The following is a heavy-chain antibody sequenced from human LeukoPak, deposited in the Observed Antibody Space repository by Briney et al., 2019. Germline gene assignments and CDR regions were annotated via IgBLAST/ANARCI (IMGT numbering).Heavy chain of an antibody. J-gene: IGHJ4*02. CDR3: ASAVEMATITTGLYYFDY. D-gene: IGHD5-24*01. V-gene: IGHV4-34*01. Sequence: SETLSLTCAVYGGSFSGYYWSWIRQPPGKGLEWIGEINHSRSTNYNPSLKSRVTISVDTSKNQFSLKLSSVTAADTAVYYCASAVEMATITTGLYYFDYWGQGTLVTVSS. CDR1: GGSFSGYY. CDR2: INHSRST.